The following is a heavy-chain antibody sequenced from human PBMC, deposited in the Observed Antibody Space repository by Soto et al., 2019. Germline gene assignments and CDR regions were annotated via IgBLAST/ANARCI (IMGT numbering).Heavy chain of an antibody. Sequence: SVKVSCKASGGTFSSYAISWVRQAPGQGLEWMGGIIPIFGTANYAQKFQGRVTITADESTSTAYMELSSLRSEDTAVYYCARGAKTYYYDSSYYFDYWGQGTLVTVSS. CDR3: ARGAKTYYYDSSYYFDY. D-gene: IGHD3-22*01. CDR1: GGTFSSYA. V-gene: IGHV1-69*13. J-gene: IGHJ4*02. CDR2: IIPIFGTA.